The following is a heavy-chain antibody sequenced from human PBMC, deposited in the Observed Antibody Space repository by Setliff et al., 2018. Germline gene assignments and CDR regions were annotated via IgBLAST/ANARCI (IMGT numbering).Heavy chain of an antibody. CDR2: IFYRGTT. CDR3: ARQRVVVGAPSWFDP. J-gene: IGHJ5*02. Sequence: PSETLSLTCDVSGYSISSGYYWGWIRQPPGRGLEWIGTIFYRGTTYYNLSLKSPVTISLDASKNQFSLTLTSVTAADTAVYYCARQRVVVGAPSWFDPWGQGTLVTVS. CDR1: GYSISSGYY. D-gene: IGHD2-15*01. V-gene: IGHV4-38-2*01.